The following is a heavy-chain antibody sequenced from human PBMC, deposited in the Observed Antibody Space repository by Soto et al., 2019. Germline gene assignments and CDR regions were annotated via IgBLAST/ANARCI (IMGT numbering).Heavy chain of an antibody. V-gene: IGHV4-34*01. D-gene: IGHD3-16*01. Sequence: SETLSLTCAVYGGSFSGYYWSWIRQPPGKGLEWIGKINHSGSTNYNPSLKSRVTISVDTSKNQFSLKLSSVTAADTAVYYCARGGQPGDYYYYGMDVWGQGTTVTVSS. CDR2: INHSGST. CDR1: GGSFSGYY. CDR3: ARGGQPGDYYYYGMDV. J-gene: IGHJ6*02.